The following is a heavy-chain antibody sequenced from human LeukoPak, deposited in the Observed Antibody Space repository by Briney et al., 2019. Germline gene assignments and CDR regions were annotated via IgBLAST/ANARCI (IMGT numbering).Heavy chain of an antibody. D-gene: IGHD3-10*01. CDR1: GFTFSNYW. CDR2: IKQDGSEK. V-gene: IGHV3-7*01. CDR3: ASMKSSGTDSSFDY. Sequence: RGSLRLSCAASGFTFSNYWMSWVPQAPGKGLEWVANIKQDGSEKYYIDSVKGRFTISRDNAKNSLYLQMNSLRVEEAAVYYCASMKSSGTDSSFDYWGQGTLVTASS. J-gene: IGHJ4*02.